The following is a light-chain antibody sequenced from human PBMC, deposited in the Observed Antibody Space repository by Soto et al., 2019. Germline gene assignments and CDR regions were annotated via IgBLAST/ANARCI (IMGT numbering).Light chain of an antibody. Sequence: QSVLTQPASVSGSPGQSITISCAGTSSDVGGYTYVSWYQQHPGKAPKLMIYDVSNRPSGVSSRFSGSKSGNTASLPISGLQAEDEADYYCTSYTSSSTPYVFGGGTKVTVL. CDR1: SSDVGGYTY. CDR2: DVS. V-gene: IGLV2-14*01. J-gene: IGLJ1*01. CDR3: TSYTSSSTPYV.